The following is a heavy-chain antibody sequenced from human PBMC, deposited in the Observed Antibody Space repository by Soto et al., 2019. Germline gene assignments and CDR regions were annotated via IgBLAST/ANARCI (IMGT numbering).Heavy chain of an antibody. D-gene: IGHD3-9*01. CDR1: GYTFTSYG. V-gene: IGHV1-18*01. J-gene: IGHJ5*02. Sequence: GASVKVSCKASGYTFTSYGISWVRQAPGQGLEWMGWISAYNGNTNYAQKLQGRVTMTTDTSTSTAYMELRSLRSDDTAVYYCARVGRSFAWLLSWFDPWGQGTLVTVSS. CDR2: ISAYNGNT. CDR3: ARVGRSFAWLLSWFDP.